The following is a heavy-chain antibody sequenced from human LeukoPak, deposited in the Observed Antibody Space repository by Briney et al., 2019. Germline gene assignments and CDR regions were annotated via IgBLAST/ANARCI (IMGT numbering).Heavy chain of an antibody. V-gene: IGHV3-7*01. CDR3: AREKEGYCSRTSCYLDYYYYYMDV. J-gene: IGHJ6*03. CDR1: GFTVSSID. D-gene: IGHD2-2*01. Sequence: GRSLRLSCAASGFTVSSIDMSWVRQAPGKGLEWVANIKQDGSEKYYVDSVKGRFTISRDNAKNSLYLQMNSLRAEDTAVYYCAREKEGYCSRTSCYLDYYYYYMDVWGKGTTVTISS. CDR2: IKQDGSEK.